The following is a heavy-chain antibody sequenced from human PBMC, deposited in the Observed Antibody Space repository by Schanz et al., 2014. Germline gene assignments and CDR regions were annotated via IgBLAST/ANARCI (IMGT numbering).Heavy chain of an antibody. Sequence: QVQLVESGGGLVKPGGSLRLSCAASGFDFNSYSMNWVRQPPGKGLEWIGEIYHSGNTNYNASLKSLVTISVDKSKNQSSLKVRAVTAADTAVYYCARDSLRGATGGYGMDVWGQGTTVTVSS. CDR3: ARDSLRGATGGYGMDV. V-gene: IGHV4-4*02. CDR2: IYHSGNT. D-gene: IGHD2-8*02. CDR1: GFDFNSYSM. J-gene: IGHJ6*02.